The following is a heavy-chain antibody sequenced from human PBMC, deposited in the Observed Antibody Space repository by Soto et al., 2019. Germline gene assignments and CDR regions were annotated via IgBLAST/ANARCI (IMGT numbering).Heavy chain of an antibody. V-gene: IGHV4-59*01. D-gene: IGHD3-22*01. Sequence: PSETLSLTCTVSGGSFSSYYWIWIRQPPGKGLEWIGHIYYSGRTNYNPSLKSRVTISGDTSKNQISLKLSSVTAADTAIYYCARDYYYDSRGYPGAYYYGMDVWGPGTTVTVSS. J-gene: IGHJ6*02. CDR1: GGSFSSYY. CDR2: IYYSGRT. CDR3: ARDYYYDSRGYPGAYYYGMDV.